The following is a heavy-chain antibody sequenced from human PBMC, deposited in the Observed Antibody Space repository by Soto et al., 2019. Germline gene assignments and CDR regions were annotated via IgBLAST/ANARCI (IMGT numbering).Heavy chain of an antibody. J-gene: IGHJ4*02. CDR2: ISSNGGST. CDR3: ASQKGY. CDR1: GFTFSSYA. Sequence: GGSLRLSCAASGFTFSSYAMHWVRQAPGKGLEYVSAISSNGGSTYFANSVKGRFTISRDNSKNTLHLQMGSLRAEDMAVYYCASQKGYWGQGTLVTVSS. V-gene: IGHV3-64*01.